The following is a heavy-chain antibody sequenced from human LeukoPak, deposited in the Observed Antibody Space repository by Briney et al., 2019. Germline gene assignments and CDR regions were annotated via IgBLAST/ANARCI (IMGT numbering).Heavy chain of an antibody. CDR1: NGSISSDY. CDR2: VYYTEYT. Sequence: PSETLSLTCSVSNGSISSDYWSWIRQPPGKGLEWIGNVYYTEYTNYNPSFKSRVTISQDTSKNQFSLKLTSLTAADTAIYYCARDMRRHGESGYGFDYWGQGIRDTVSS. V-gene: IGHV4-59*01. J-gene: IGHJ4*02. D-gene: IGHD5-12*01. CDR3: ARDMRRHGESGYGFDY.